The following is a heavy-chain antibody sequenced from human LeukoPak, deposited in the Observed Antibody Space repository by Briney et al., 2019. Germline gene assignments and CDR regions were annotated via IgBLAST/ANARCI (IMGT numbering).Heavy chain of an antibody. CDR1: GFTFSRYD. D-gene: IGHD1-26*01. Sequence: PGGFLRLSCAASGFTFSRYDMHWVRQDTGKRLEWVSAIGTAGDTYYPGSVKGRFIISREDAKNSLYLQMNSLRAGDTAAYYCVRGPSYDYWGQGTLVTVSS. CDR3: VRGPSYDY. CDR2: IGTAGDT. V-gene: IGHV3-13*01. J-gene: IGHJ4*02.